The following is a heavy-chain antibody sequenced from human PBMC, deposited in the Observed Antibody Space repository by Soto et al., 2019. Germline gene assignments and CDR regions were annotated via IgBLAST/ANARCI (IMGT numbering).Heavy chain of an antibody. D-gene: IGHD3-16*02. CDR1: GFTFSNAW. CDR2: IKSKTDGGTT. V-gene: IGHV3-15*01. J-gene: IGHJ4*02. CDR3: TTDSPQFGGVIVNDY. Sequence: EVQLVESGGGLVKPGGSLRLSCAASGFTFSNAWMSWVRQAPGKGLEWVGRIKSKTDGGTTDYAAPVKGRFTISRDDSKITLYLQMNSLKTEDTAVYYCTTDSPQFGGVIVNDYWGQGTLVTVSS.